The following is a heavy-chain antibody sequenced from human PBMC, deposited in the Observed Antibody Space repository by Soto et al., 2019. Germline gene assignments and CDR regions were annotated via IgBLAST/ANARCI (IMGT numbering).Heavy chain of an antibody. CDR3: ATSALIAVAGPFDY. V-gene: IGHV1-24*01. CDR1: GYTLTELS. J-gene: IGHJ4*02. Sequence: ASVKVSCKVSGYTLTELSMHWVRQAPGKGLEWMGGFDPEDGETIYAQKFRGRVTMTEDTSTDTAYMELSSLRSEDTAVYYCATSALIAVAGPFDYWGQGTLVTVSS. D-gene: IGHD6-19*01. CDR2: FDPEDGET.